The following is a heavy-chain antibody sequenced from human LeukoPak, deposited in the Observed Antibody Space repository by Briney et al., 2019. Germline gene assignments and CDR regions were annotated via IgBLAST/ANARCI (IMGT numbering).Heavy chain of an antibody. V-gene: IGHV3-7*01. CDR2: IKQDGSEI. J-gene: IGHJ4*02. CDR3: AWEFSGSLDY. CDR1: GFSFNNYR. Sequence: PGGSLRLSCAASGFSFNNYRMNWVRQAPGKGLEWVAHIKQDGSEIYYVASVKGRFTISRDNANNTLYLQMNNLRAEDTAVDYCAWEFSGSLDYWGKGTLVTVSS. D-gene: IGHD1-26*01.